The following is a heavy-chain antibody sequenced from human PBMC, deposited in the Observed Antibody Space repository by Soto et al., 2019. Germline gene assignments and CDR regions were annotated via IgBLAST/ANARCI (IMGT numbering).Heavy chain of an antibody. Sequence: PGGSLRLSCAASGFTFSSYSMNWVRQAPGKGLEWVSSISSSSSYIYYADSVKGRFTISRDNAKNSLYLQMNSLRAEDTAVYYCARDHHRITMAPVGYWGQGTLVTVSS. CDR3: ARDHHRITMAPVGY. D-gene: IGHD3-10*01. CDR2: ISSSSSYI. CDR1: GFTFSSYS. J-gene: IGHJ4*02. V-gene: IGHV3-21*01.